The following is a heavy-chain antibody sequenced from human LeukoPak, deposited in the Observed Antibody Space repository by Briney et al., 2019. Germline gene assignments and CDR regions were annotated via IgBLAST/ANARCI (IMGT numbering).Heavy chain of an antibody. J-gene: IGHJ3*02. CDR1: GFTFSSYW. CDR3: ASHGITMIVAAPDDAFDI. D-gene: IGHD3-22*01. Sequence: GGSLRLSCAASGFTFSSYWMSWVRQAPGKGLEWVANIKQDGSEKYYVDSVKGRFTISRDNAKNSLYLQMNSLRAEDTAVYYCASHGITMIVAAPDDAFDIWGQGTMVTVSS. V-gene: IGHV3-7*01. CDR2: IKQDGSEK.